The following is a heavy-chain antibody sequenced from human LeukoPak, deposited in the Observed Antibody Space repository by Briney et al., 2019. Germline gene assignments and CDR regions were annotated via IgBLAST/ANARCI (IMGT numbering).Heavy chain of an antibody. CDR2: ISSSSSYI. D-gene: IGHD2-2*01. Sequence: GGSLRLSCAASGFTFTSYSMNWVRQAPGKGLEWVSSISSSSSYIYYADSVKGRFTISRDNAKNSLFLEMNSLRAEDTAAYYCARDASRYCSSTSCPFDPWGQGTLVTVSS. CDR3: ARDASRYCSSTSCPFDP. CDR1: GFTFTSYS. V-gene: IGHV3-21*01. J-gene: IGHJ5*02.